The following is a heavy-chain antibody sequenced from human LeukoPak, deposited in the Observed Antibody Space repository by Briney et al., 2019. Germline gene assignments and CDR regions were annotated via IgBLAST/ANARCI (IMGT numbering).Heavy chain of an antibody. CDR1: GYTFTGYY. Sequence: GASVKVSCKASGYTFTGYYMHWVRQAPGQGLEWMGWINPNSGGTNYAQKFQGRVTMTRDTSISTAYMELSRLRSDDTAVYYCAREVRGDPNGYYGMDVWGQGTTVTVSS. CDR2: INPNSGGT. J-gene: IGHJ6*02. CDR3: AREVRGDPNGYYGMDV. D-gene: IGHD3-10*01. V-gene: IGHV1-2*02.